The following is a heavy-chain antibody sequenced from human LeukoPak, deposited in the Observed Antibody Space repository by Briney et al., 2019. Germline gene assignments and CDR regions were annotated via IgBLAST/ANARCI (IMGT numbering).Heavy chain of an antibody. J-gene: IGHJ6*03. CDR3: AAGHNMDV. CDR1: GFTFSSYA. Sequence: GGSLRLSCAASGFTFSSYAMHWVRQAPGKGLEWVAVISYDGSKKYYADSVKGRFTISRDNSKNTLSLQMDSLRTEDTAVYYCAAGHNMDVWGKGTTVTVSS. CDR2: ISYDGSKK. V-gene: IGHV3-30*04.